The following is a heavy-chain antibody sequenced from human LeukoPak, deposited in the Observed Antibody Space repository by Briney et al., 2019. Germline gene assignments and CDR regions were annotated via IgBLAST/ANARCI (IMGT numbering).Heavy chain of an antibody. D-gene: IGHD6-6*01. J-gene: IGHJ5*02. CDR3: ARDVGTSSNWYDP. V-gene: IGHV3-11*04. Sequence: PGGSLRLSCAASGFTFSDYYMSWIRQAPGKGLEWVSYISSSGSTIYYADSVRGRFTISRDNTKNSLFLQMNSLRAEDTAIYYCARDVGTSSNWYDPWGQGTLVTVSS. CDR2: ISSSGSTI. CDR1: GFTFSDYY.